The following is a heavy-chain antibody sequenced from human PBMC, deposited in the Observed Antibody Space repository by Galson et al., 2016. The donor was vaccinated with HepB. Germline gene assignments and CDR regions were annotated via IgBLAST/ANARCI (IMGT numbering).Heavy chain of an antibody. D-gene: IGHD2-15*01. CDR2: VYYNGIT. CDR3: ARIPINFSGFDY. J-gene: IGHJ4*02. V-gene: IGHV4-31*03. Sequence: ESGPGLVKPSETLSLTCTVSGGSISSGGYYWSWIRQHPGKGLEWIGYVYYNGITYYNSSLKSRVTISVDTSKNQFSLKLNSVTAADTAVYYCARIPINFSGFDYWGQGILVTVSS. CDR1: GGSISSGGYY.